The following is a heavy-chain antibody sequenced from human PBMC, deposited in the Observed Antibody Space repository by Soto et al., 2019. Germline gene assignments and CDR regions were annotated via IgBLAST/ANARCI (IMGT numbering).Heavy chain of an antibody. V-gene: IGHV1-24*01. J-gene: IGHJ3*02. CDR2: LDPDNDET. Sequence: ASVKVSCKVSGYSLTELSMHWVRQAAGKGLEWMGGLDPDNDETIYAQKFQGRVTMTEDTSADTAYMELSSLRSEDTAVYYCETDVGIMGSKTAFDIWGQGTKVTVSS. D-gene: IGHD1-26*01. CDR1: GYSLTELS. CDR3: ETDVGIMGSKTAFDI.